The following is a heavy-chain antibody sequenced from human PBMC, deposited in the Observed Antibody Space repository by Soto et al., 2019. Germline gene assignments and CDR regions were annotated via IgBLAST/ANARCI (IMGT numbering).Heavy chain of an antibody. D-gene: IGHD3-3*01. V-gene: IGHV2-5*01. Sequence: QITLKESGPTLVNPTQTLTLTCTFSGFSLSTSGVGVGWIRQPPGKALEWLALIYWNDDKRYSPYLKSRLTITKDTSKNQVVLTMTNMDPVDTATYYCARYDFWSGYPQQYYYGMDVWGQGTTVTVSS. CDR1: GFSLSTSGVG. J-gene: IGHJ6*02. CDR3: ARYDFWSGYPQQYYYGMDV. CDR2: IYWNDDK.